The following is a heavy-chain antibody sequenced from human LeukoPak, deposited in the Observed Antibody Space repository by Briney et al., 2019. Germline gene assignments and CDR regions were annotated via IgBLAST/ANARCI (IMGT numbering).Heavy chain of an antibody. D-gene: IGHD3-22*01. J-gene: IGHJ4*02. CDR2: IYYSGSA. CDR1: GGSISGYY. Sequence: PSETLSLTCSLSGGSISGYYWSWIRRPPGKGLEWIGHIYYSGSADYNASLKSRATMFVDTSKNEFSLTLRSVTAADTAVYYCARVGDSGGYSVLDSWGQGTLVTVSS. CDR3: ARVGDSGGYSVLDS. V-gene: IGHV4-59*01.